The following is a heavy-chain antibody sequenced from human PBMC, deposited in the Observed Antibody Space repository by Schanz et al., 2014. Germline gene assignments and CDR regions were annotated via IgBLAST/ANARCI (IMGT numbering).Heavy chain of an antibody. V-gene: IGHV4-4*02. D-gene: IGHD3-10*01. J-gene: IGHJ4*02. CDR1: GGSFSSAHW. CDR2: IHHSGST. CDR3: ARAPSSSTSYFGSGFDY. Sequence: QVQLQESGPGLVKPSETLSLTCAVSGGSFSSAHWWTWVRQPPGKGLEWIAEIHHSGSTRYNPSLKSRVTMSVDKSKNQFSLTLNSVTAADTALYYCARAPSSSTSYFGSGFDYWGQGTLVTVSS.